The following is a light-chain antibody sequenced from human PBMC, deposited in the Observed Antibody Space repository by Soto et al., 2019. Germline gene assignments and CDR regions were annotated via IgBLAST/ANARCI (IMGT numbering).Light chain of an antibody. V-gene: IGLV8-61*01. Sequence: QTVVTQEPSFSVSPGRTVTPTCGLSSGPVSTSYYPSWYQQTPGQAPRTLIYSTNTRSSGVPDRFSGSILGNKAALTITGAQADDESDYYCVLYMGSGIWVFGGGTKLTVL. J-gene: IGLJ3*02. CDR3: VLYMGSGIWV. CDR2: STN. CDR1: SGPVSTSYY.